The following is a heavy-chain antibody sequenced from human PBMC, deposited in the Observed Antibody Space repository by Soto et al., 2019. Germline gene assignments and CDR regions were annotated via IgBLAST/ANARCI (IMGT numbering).Heavy chain of an antibody. CDR3: ARDPGSSSWYAPHFDY. D-gene: IGHD6-13*01. CDR2: IIPIFGTA. V-gene: IGHV1-69*13. Sequence: SVKVSCKASGGTFSSYAISWVRQAPGQGLEWMGGIIPIFGTANYAQKFQGRVTITADESTSTAYMELSSLRPEDTAVYYCARDPGSSSWYAPHFDYWGQGTLVTVSS. J-gene: IGHJ4*02. CDR1: GGTFSSYA.